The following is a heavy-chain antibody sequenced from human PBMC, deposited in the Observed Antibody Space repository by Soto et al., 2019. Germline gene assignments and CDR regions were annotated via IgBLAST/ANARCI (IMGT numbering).Heavy chain of an antibody. CDR1: GGSISSYC. Sequence: QVQLQESGPGLVKPSETLSLTCTVSGGSISSYCWSWIRQPPGQGLEWIGYSDYIGSTKYSPSLKGRVTLSLDTSKNQISLQLSSVTAADTAVYSCARGHGEYVGDAFDIWGQGTMVTVSS. V-gene: IGHV4-59*01. CDR3: ARGHGEYVGDAFDI. D-gene: IGHD4-17*01. CDR2: SDYIGST. J-gene: IGHJ3*02.